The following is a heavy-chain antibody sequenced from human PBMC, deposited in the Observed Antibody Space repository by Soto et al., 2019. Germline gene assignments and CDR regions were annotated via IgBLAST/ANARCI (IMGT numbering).Heavy chain of an antibody. V-gene: IGHV3-21*01. Sequence: PGGSLRLSCAASGFTFSSYSMNWVRQAPGKGLEWVSSISSSSSYIYYADSVKGRFTISRDNAKNPLYLQMNSLRAEDTAVYYCARERRDAFDIWGQGTMVTVSS. J-gene: IGHJ3*02. CDR1: GFTFSSYS. CDR2: ISSSSSYI. CDR3: ARERRDAFDI.